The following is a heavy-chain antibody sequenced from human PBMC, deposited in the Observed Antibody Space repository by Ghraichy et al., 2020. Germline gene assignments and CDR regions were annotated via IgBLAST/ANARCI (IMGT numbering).Heavy chain of an antibody. CDR1: GFTVSSNY. J-gene: IGHJ4*02. Sequence: GGSLRLSCAASGFTVSSNYMSWVRQAPGKGLEWVSVIYSGGSTYYADSVKGRFIISRDNSKNTLYLQMNSLRAEDTAVYYCASSSARFLKVDYWGQGTLVTVSS. D-gene: IGHD6-13*01. CDR2: IYSGGST. CDR3: ASSSARFLKVDY. V-gene: IGHV3-53*01.